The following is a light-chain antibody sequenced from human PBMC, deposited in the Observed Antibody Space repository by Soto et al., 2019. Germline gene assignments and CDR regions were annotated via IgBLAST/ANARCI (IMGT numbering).Light chain of an antibody. CDR1: QSISSW. CDR2: DAS. Sequence: DIQMTRSPSTLSASVGDRVTITCRARQSISSWLAWYQQKPVKAPKLLIYDASSLESGVPSRFSGSGSGTEFTLTISSLQPDDFATYYCQQYNSYSPKTFGQGTKVDIK. V-gene: IGKV1-5*01. J-gene: IGKJ1*01. CDR3: QQYNSYSPKT.